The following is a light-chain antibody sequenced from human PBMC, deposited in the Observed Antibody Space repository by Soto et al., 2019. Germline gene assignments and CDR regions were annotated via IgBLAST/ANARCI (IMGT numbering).Light chain of an antibody. CDR2: GAS. CDR3: HEYNTWPWT. CDR1: QSVSNNY. Sequence: DIVLTQSPGTLSLSPGERATLSCRASQSVSNNYLAWYQQKPGQAPRLLIYGASNRATGIPDRFSGSGSGTDFTLTISSLQSEDFAVYYCHEYNTWPWTFGQGTKVDIK. V-gene: IGKV3-20*01. J-gene: IGKJ1*01.